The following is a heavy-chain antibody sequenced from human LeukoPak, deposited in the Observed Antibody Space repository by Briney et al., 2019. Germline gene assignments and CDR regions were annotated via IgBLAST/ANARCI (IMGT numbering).Heavy chain of an antibody. J-gene: IGHJ4*02. CDR2: ISGSGGST. D-gene: IGHD4-17*01. V-gene: IGHV3-23*01. CDR3: AKDEDYGDYSGDY. Sequence: GGSLRLSCAASGFTFSSYSMNWVRQAPGKGLEWVSAISGSGGSTYYADSVKGRFTISRDNSKNTLYLQMNSLRAEDTAVYYCAKDEDYGDYSGDYWGQGTLVTVSS. CDR1: GFTFSSYS.